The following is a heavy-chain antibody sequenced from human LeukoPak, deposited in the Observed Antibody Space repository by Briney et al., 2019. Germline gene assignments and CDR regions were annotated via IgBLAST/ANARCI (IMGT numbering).Heavy chain of an antibody. D-gene: IGHD1-7*01. CDR1: GGSISSYY. J-gene: IGHJ5*02. Sequence: SETLSLTCTVSGGSISSYYWSWIRQPPGKGLEWIGYIYYNGSTNYNPSLKSRVTISVDTSKNQFSLKLSSVTAADTAVYYCARDGPRPNWNYFCRGFDPWGQGTLVTVSS. CDR3: ARDGPRPNWNYFCRGFDP. V-gene: IGHV4-59*12. CDR2: IYYNGST.